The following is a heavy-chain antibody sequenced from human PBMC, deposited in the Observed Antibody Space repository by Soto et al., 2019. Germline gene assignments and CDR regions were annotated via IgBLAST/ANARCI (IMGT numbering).Heavy chain of an antibody. V-gene: IGHV3-33*01. Sequence: QVQLVESGGGVVQPGRSLRLSCAASGFTFSSYGMHWVRQAPGKGLEWVAVIWYDGSNKYYADSVKGRFTISRDNSKNTLYLQMDRLRAEDTAVYYCARVDDFWSGSTLQYYYYGMGVWGQGTTVTVSS. D-gene: IGHD3-3*01. CDR3: ARVDDFWSGSTLQYYYYGMGV. J-gene: IGHJ6*02. CDR2: IWYDGSNK. CDR1: GFTFSSYG.